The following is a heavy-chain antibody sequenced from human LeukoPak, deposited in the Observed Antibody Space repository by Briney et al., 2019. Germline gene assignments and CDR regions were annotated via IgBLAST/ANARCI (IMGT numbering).Heavy chain of an antibody. J-gene: IGHJ4*02. CDR3: AREIGPIQLHLWGSAFDY. V-gene: IGHV1-2*02. Sequence: ASVKVSCKASGYTFTGYYMHWVRQAPGQGLEWMGWINPNSGGTNYAQKFQGRVTTTRDTSTSTVYMELSSLRSEDTAVYYCAREIGPIQLHLWGSAFDYWGQGTLVTVSS. D-gene: IGHD5-24*01. CDR1: GYTFTGYY. CDR2: INPNSGGT.